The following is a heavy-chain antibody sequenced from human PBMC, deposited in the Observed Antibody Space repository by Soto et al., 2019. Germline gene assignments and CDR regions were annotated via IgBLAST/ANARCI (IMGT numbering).Heavy chain of an antibody. D-gene: IGHD2-21*01. J-gene: IGHJ6*02. Sequence: QVVLEQSGGEVKKPGASVKVSCKASGYTFSGYSITWVRQAPGQGLEWMGRISGYNGHTNYARTLRGRLTLTTDTSTSTASMELRSLTSDDTAVYYCARDVFCGGAPACPDMDVWGQGTTVTVSS. CDR3: ARDVFCGGAPACPDMDV. CDR2: ISGYNGHT. V-gene: IGHV1-18*04. CDR1: GYTFSGYS.